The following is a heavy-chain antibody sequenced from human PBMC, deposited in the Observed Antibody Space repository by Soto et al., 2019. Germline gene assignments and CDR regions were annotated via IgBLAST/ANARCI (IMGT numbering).Heavy chain of an antibody. CDR2: ISAYNGNT. V-gene: IGHV1-18*01. CDR1: GYTFTSYG. D-gene: IGHD3-22*01. J-gene: IGHJ3*02. CDR3: ARGQYYDSSGSSAFDI. Sequence: ASVKVSCKASGYTFTSYGISWVRQAPGQGLEWMGWISAYNGNTNYAQKLQGRVTMTTDTSTSTAYMELRSLRSDDTAVYYCARGQYYDSSGSSAFDIWGQGTTVTVSS.